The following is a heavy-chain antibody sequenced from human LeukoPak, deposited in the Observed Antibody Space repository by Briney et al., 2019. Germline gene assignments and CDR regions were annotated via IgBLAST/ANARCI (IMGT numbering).Heavy chain of an antibody. CDR2: INHSGST. D-gene: IGHD2-15*01. J-gene: IGHJ4*02. V-gene: IGHV4-34*01. Sequence: SETLSLTCAVYGGSFSGYYWSWIRQPPGKGLEWIGEINHSGSTNYNPSLKSRVTISVDTSKNQFSLKLSSVTAADTAVYYCAKVYALRGNFDYWGQGTLVTVSS. CDR3: AKVYALRGNFDY. CDR1: GGSFSGYY.